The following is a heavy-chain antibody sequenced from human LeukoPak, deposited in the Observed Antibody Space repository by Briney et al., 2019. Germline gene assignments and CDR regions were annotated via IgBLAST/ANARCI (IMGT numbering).Heavy chain of an antibody. Sequence: ASVKVSCKASGYTFTSYAMNWVRQAPGQGLEWMGWINTNTGNPTYAQGFTGRFVFSLDTSVSTAYLQISSLKAEDTAAYYCARKVGKGIAVAGAMKDAFDIWGQGTMVTVSS. CDR1: GYTFTSYA. V-gene: IGHV7-4-1*02. J-gene: IGHJ3*02. CDR2: INTNTGNP. D-gene: IGHD6-19*01. CDR3: ARKVGKGIAVAGAMKDAFDI.